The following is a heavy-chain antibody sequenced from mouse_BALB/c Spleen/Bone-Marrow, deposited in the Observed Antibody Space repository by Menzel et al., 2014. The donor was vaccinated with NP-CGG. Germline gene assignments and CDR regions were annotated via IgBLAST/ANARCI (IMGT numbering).Heavy chain of an antibody. Sequence: QVTLKMCGPGILQPSQTLSLTCSFSGFSLSTSGMGVSWIRQPSGKGLEWLAHIYWNDDKRYNPSLKSRLTISKDTSXNQVFLKITSVDTADTATYYCARRGITTVVATWYFDVWGAGTTVTVSS. CDR1: GFSLSTSGMG. V-gene: IGHV8-12*01. CDR2: IYWNDDK. D-gene: IGHD1-1*01. J-gene: IGHJ1*01. CDR3: ARRGITTVVATWYFDV.